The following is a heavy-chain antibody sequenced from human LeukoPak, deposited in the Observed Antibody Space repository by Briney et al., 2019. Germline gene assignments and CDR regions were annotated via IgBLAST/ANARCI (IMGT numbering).Heavy chain of an antibody. J-gene: IGHJ4*02. CDR1: GVSFSGYY. CDR3: ARVVTTSGFHFDY. V-gene: IGHV4-34*01. CDR2: INHSGST. Sequence: SETLSLTCAVYGVSFSGYYWSWIRQPPGKGLEWIGEINHSGSTNYNPSLKSRVTISVDTSKNQFSLKLSSVTAADTAVYHCARVVTTSGFHFDYWGQGTLVTVSS. D-gene: IGHD5-12*01.